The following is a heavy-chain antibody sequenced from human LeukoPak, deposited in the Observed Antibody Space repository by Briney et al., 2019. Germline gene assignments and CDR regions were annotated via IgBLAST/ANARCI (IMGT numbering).Heavy chain of an antibody. CDR3: ARTIRGY. CDR1: GFTFSNYW. CDR2: IKEDGSEK. V-gene: IGHV3-7*01. Sequence: PGGSLRLSCIASGFTFSNYWMSWVRQAPGKGLEWAANIKEDGSEKYYVDSVKGRFTISRDNAKNSLYLQMNSLRAEDTAVYYCARTIRGYWGQGTLVTVSS. D-gene: IGHD3-10*01. J-gene: IGHJ4*02.